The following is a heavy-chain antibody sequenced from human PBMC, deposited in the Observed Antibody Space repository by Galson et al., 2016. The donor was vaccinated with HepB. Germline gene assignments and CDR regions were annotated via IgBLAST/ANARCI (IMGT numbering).Heavy chain of an antibody. V-gene: IGHV3-23*01. CDR3: ARDCSGGSCYGYYYFVMDV. J-gene: IGHJ6*02. CDR1: GFTFSDYP. D-gene: IGHD2-15*01. CDR2: ISARADGT. Sequence: SLRLSCATSGFTFSDYPMNWVRQAPGKGLQWVSTISARADGTHYEDSVRGRFTISRDNSKNTLSLQMNNLGAEDTAVYYCARDCSGGSCYGYYYFVMDVWGQGTTFTVSS.